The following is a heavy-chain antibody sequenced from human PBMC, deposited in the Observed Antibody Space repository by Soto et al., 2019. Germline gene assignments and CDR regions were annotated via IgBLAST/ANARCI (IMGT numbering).Heavy chain of an antibody. CDR1: GYTFTSYD. CDR3: ARGLTYYDFWSGYYPPTGWFDP. D-gene: IGHD3-3*01. CDR2: MNPNXXXX. V-gene: IGHV1-8*01. J-gene: IGHJ5*02. Sequence: VASVKVSCKASGYTFTSYDINWVRQATGQGLEXXXWMNPNXXXXXXXXXXXXXXTMTRNTSISTAYMELSSLRSEDTAVYYCARGLTYYDFWSGYYPPTGWFDPWGQGTLVSVSS.